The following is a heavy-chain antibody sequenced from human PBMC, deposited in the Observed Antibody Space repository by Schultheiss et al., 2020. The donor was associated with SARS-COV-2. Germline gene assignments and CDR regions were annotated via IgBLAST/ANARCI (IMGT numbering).Heavy chain of an antibody. D-gene: IGHD2-15*01. Sequence: SETLSLTCTVSGDSIGSGIYYWTWIRQHPGMGLEWIGYVFHSGKSYYNPSLKSRASISVDPSKNQFSLTLASVTAADTAVYFCARDLGRPGFDPWGQGTLVTVSS. CDR1: GDSIGSGIYY. CDR2: VFHSGKS. CDR3: ARDLGRPGFDP. J-gene: IGHJ5*02. V-gene: IGHV4-31*03.